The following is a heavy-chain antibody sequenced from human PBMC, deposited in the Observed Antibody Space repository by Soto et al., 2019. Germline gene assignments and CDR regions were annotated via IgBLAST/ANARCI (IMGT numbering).Heavy chain of an antibody. V-gene: IGHV3-9*01. CDR3: ANDIASPPTAFFDY. Sequence: EVQLVESGGGLVQPGRSLRLSCAASGFTFDDYAMHWVRQAPGKGLEWVAVISWNSGSIGYADSVKGRFTISRDNAKNYLYLQMKSLRAEYTAVYYCANDIASPPTAFFDYWGPGTLVTVSS. D-gene: IGHD6-6*01. CDR2: ISWNSGSI. J-gene: IGHJ4*02. CDR1: GFTFDDYA.